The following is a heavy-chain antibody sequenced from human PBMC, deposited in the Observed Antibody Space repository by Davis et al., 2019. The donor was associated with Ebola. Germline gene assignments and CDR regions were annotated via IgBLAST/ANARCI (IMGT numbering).Heavy chain of an antibody. D-gene: IGHD1-26*01. CDR3: ARGGDSGQRTFDV. J-gene: IGHJ3*01. V-gene: IGHV5-51*01. CDR1: GFTFSNAW. CDR2: IYPGDSDI. Sequence: GESLKISCAASGFTFSNAWMSWVRQMPGEGLEWMGSIYPGDSDIRYSPSFQGQVTISADKSVTTAYLQWSSLKASDTAMYYCARGGDSGQRTFDVWGQGTMVTVSS.